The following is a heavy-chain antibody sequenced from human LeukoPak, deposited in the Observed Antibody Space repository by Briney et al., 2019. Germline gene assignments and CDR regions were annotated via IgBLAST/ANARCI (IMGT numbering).Heavy chain of an antibody. CDR2: IYYSGST. Sequence: SETLSLTCTVSGGSISSSSYYWGWIRQPPGKGLEWIGSIYYSGSTYYNPSLKSRVTISVDTSKNQFSLKLSSVTAADTAVYYCARHSLGSGNRINWFDPWGQGTLVTVSS. CDR3: ARHSLGSGNRINWFDP. CDR1: GGSISSSSYY. J-gene: IGHJ5*02. V-gene: IGHV4-39*01. D-gene: IGHD6-19*01.